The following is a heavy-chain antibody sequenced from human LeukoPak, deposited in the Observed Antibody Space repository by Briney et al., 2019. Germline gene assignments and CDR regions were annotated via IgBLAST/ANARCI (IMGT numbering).Heavy chain of an antibody. CDR3: AKYRAAHDYYDYYIGV. D-gene: IGHD6-6*01. Sequence: RSLRLSCAASGFTFSSYAMSWVRQAPGKGLEWVSAISGSGGSTYYADSVKGRFTISRDNSKNTLYLQMNSLRAEDTAVYYCAKYRAAHDYYDYYIGVWGKGTTVAVSS. CDR1: GFTFSSYA. CDR2: ISGSGGST. J-gene: IGHJ6*03. V-gene: IGHV3-23*01.